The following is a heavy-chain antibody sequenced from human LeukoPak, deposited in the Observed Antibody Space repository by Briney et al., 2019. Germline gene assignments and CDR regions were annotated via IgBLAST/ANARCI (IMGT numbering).Heavy chain of an antibody. CDR2: INGSDGRT. J-gene: IGHJ4*02. V-gene: IGHV3-23*01. CDR1: GFPFSSYA. Sequence: RASLRLSCAASGFPFSSYAMSWVPQAPGKGLEWVSAINGSDGRTSYADSVRRQITISRHNSKNPLYLQMNSLRDEDTVLYYCAKDRVSLGTTVTTDHWLEATLVTLSS. D-gene: IGHD4-17*01. CDR3: AKDRVSLGTTVTTDH.